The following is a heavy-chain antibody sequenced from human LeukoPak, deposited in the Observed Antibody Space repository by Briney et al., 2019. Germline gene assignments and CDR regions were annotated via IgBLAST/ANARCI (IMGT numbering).Heavy chain of an antibody. Sequence: GRSLRLSCAASGFTLRNYWMNWVREAPGEGPEWVTIIKKDGSEKHYVDSVKGRFTISRDNAKNSLYLQMNSLRADDTAVYFCAGGAGFLIDYWGQGALVTVSS. J-gene: IGHJ4*02. CDR1: GFTLRNYW. CDR2: IKKDGSEK. CDR3: AGGAGFLIDY. V-gene: IGHV3-7*01. D-gene: IGHD2/OR15-2a*01.